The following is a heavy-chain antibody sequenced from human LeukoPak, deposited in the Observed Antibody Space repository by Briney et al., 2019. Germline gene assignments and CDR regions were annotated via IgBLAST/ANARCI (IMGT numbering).Heavy chain of an antibody. Sequence: GGSLRLCCAAPGITFSSFGMHWLRQAPGKGLEWVAFIWYDGSNKYYADSVKGRFTISRDNSKNTLYLQMNSLRVEDTAVYYCARDGTVTAGPFDPWGRGTLVTVSS. J-gene: IGHJ5*02. CDR1: GITFSSFG. V-gene: IGHV3-33*01. CDR3: ARDGTVTAGPFDP. D-gene: IGHD4-11*01. CDR2: IWYDGSNK.